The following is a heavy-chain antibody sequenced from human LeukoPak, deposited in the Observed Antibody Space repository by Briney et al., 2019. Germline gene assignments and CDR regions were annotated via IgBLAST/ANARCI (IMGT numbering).Heavy chain of an antibody. CDR1: GFTFSSDW. Sequence: GGSLRLSCAASGFTFSSDWMGWVRQAPGKGLEWVANINQDGSEKYYVDSVKGRFTISRDNAKNSLFLQMNSLRAEDTAVYYCARAEKWGQGTLVTVSS. CDR3: ARAEK. CDR2: INQDGSEK. J-gene: IGHJ4*02. V-gene: IGHV3-7*01.